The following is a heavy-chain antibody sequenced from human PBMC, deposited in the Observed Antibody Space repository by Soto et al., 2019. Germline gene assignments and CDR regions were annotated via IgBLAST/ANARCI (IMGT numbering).Heavy chain of an antibody. CDR3: ANLGYYDFWSGYYTGGEDY. V-gene: IGHV3-30*18. CDR1: GFTFSSYG. D-gene: IGHD3-3*01. CDR2: ISYDGSNK. Sequence: GGSLRLSCAASGFTFSSYGMHWVRQAPGKGLEWVAVISYDGSNKYYADSVKGRFTISRDNSKNTLYLQMNSLRAEDTAVYYCANLGYYDFWSGYYTGGEDYWGQGTLVTVSS. J-gene: IGHJ4*02.